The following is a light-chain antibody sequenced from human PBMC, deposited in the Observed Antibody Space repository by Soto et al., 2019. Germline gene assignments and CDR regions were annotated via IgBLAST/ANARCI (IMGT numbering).Light chain of an antibody. CDR3: SSYTRSSSVI. J-gene: IGLJ2*01. CDR1: SSDIGAYAY. Sequence: QSALTQPASVSGSPGQSIAISCTGTSSDIGAYAYVSWYQQHPGKIPKLIVFDVNYRPSGVSSRFSGSKSGNTASLTISGHQAEDEADYYCSSYTRSSSVIFGGGTKLTVL. CDR2: DVN. V-gene: IGLV2-14*03.